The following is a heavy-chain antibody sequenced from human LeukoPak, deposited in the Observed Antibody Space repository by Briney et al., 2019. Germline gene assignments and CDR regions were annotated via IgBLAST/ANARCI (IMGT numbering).Heavy chain of an antibody. V-gene: IGHV4-34*01. CDR1: DGSFSGYY. CDR3: ASLSSHYYDSGSYAFDI. CDR2: INHSGST. Sequence: SETLSLTCAVYDGSFSGYYWSCIRQPPGKGLEWIGEINHSGSTNYNPSPKSRVTISVDTSKNQFSLKLSSVTAADTAVYYCASLSSHYYDSGSYAFDIWGQGTMVTVSS. J-gene: IGHJ3*02. D-gene: IGHD3-10*01.